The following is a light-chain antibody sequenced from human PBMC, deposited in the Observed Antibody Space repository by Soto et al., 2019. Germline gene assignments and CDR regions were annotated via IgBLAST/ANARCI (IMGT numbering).Light chain of an antibody. CDR3: QQYGSSPIT. Sequence: EIVLTQSPGTLSLSPGERATLSCRASQSVSSNYLAWYQQKPGQAPRVLIYVPSSRATGITHRFSGSGSGTDFTLTISRLEPADFAVYYCQQYGSSPITFGQGTRLEIK. CDR2: VPS. V-gene: IGKV3-20*01. CDR1: QSVSSNY. J-gene: IGKJ5*01.